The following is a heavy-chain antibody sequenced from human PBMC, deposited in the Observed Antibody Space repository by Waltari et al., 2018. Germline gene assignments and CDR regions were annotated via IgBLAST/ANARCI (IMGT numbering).Heavy chain of an antibody. J-gene: IGHJ3*02. CDR3: ARDARDSSGYYYDAFDI. V-gene: IGHV4-4*07. CDR2: IYTSGST. Sequence: QVQLQESGPGLVKPSEPLSLTCTVSGGSISSYYWSWLRQRAGKGLEWIGRIYTSGSTNYNPSLKSRVTMSVDTSKNQFSLKLSSVTAADTAVYYCARDARDSSGYYYDAFDIWGQGTMVTVSS. CDR1: GGSISSYY. D-gene: IGHD3-22*01.